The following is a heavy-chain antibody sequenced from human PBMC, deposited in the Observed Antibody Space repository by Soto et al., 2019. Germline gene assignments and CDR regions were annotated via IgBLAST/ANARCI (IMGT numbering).Heavy chain of an antibody. CDR2: MYHGGTT. Sequence: SETLSLTCAVSGYYISSGSYWGWIRQSPEMGLEWIVSMYHGGTTFYNPSLKSRVSMSMDTSKNQFSLKLTSVTAADTAIYYCAKVHIMVVAGSTFDYWGQGTLVTVSS. CDR3: AKVHIMVVAGSTFDY. J-gene: IGHJ4*02. CDR1: GYYISSGSY. D-gene: IGHD2-15*01. V-gene: IGHV4-38-2*01.